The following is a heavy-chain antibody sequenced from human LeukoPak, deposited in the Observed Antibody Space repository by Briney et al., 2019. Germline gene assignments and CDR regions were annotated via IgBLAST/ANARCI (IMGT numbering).Heavy chain of an antibody. CDR3: ARTASWIQLWGYYYMXV. J-gene: IGHJ6*03. D-gene: IGHD5-18*01. Sequence: ASVKVSCKASGYTFTGYYMHWVRQAPGQGLEWMGWINPNSDGTNYAQKFQGRVTMTRDTSISTDYMEMSRLRSDDTAVYYCARTASWIQLWGYYYMXVWGKGTTVTVSS. V-gene: IGHV1-2*02. CDR1: GYTFTGYY. CDR2: INPNSDGT.